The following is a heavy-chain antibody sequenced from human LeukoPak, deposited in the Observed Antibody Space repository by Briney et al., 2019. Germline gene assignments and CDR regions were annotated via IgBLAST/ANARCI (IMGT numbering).Heavy chain of an antibody. CDR1: GFTFSSYA. D-gene: IGHD6-13*01. CDR3: AKSLAAAGMGDYYCYCGMDV. J-gene: IGHJ6*02. CDR2: ISGSGDST. Sequence: PGGTLRLSCAASGFTFSSYAMSWVRQAPGKGLEWVSDISGSGDSTYYADSVKGRFTISRDNSKNTLYLQMNSLRAEDTAVYYCAKSLAAAGMGDYYCYCGMDVWGQGTTVTVSS. V-gene: IGHV3-23*01.